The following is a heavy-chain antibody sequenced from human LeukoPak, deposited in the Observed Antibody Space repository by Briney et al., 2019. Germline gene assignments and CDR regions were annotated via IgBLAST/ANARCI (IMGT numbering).Heavy chain of an antibody. D-gene: IGHD3-16*02. CDR2: INHSGST. V-gene: IGHV4-34*01. J-gene: IGHJ5*02. Sequence: SETLSLTCAVYGGSFSGYYWSWIRQPPGKGLEWIGEINHSGSTNYNPSLKSRVTISVDTSKNQFSLKLSSVTAADTAVYYWARGGSVRGSYRWFDPWGQGTLVTVSS. CDR3: ARGGSVRGSYRWFDP. CDR1: GGSFSGYY.